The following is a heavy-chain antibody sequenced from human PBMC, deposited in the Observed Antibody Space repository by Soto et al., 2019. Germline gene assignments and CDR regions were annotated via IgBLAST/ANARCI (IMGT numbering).Heavy chain of an antibody. CDR2: IYYSGST. CDR1: GGSVSSGSYY. J-gene: IGHJ6*02. CDR3: ARDRGYRGYDRTYYYGMDV. Sequence: QVQLQESGPGLVKPSETLSLTCTVSGGSVSSGSYYWSWIRQPPGKGLEWIGYIYYSGSTNYNPSLKSRVTISVDTSKNQFSLKLSSVTAADTAVYYCARDRGYRGYDRTYYYGMDVWGQGTTVTVSS. V-gene: IGHV4-61*01. D-gene: IGHD5-12*01.